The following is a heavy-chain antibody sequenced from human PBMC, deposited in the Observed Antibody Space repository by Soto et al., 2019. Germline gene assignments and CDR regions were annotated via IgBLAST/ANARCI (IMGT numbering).Heavy chain of an antibody. CDR1: GFTFSTYA. V-gene: IGHV3-23*01. Sequence: LRLSCAASGFTFSTYAMSWVRQAPGKGLEWVSAISGSGSNTYYADSVKGRFTISRDDSKSTLYLQMNSLRAEDTAVYYCARDPSHSYYTLFYYFDYWGQGTLVTVSS. D-gene: IGHD1-26*01. CDR3: ARDPSHSYYTLFYYFDY. CDR2: ISGSGSNT. J-gene: IGHJ4*02.